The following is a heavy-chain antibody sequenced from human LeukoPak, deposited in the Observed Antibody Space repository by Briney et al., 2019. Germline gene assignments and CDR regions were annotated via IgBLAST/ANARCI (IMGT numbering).Heavy chain of an antibody. V-gene: IGHV1-18*01. D-gene: IGHD5-12*01. Sequence: APLKLSCTPSLSTFIHYGISWLRQAPGHPLEWLGWNTPYIGNTNYAQHIQGSATMTADTSTSTAFMEMRSLRSDDTAVYYCARDSGSGYDNDWFDPCGQGTLVIGSS. CDR3: ARDSGSGYDNDWFDP. CDR1: LSTFIHYG. CDR2: NTPYIGNT. J-gene: IGHJ5*02.